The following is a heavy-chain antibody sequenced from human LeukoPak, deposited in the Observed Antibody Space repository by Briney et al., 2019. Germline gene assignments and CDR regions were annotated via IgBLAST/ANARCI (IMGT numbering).Heavy chain of an antibody. Sequence: PSGTLSLTCAVSGGSISSSNWWSWVRQPPGKGLEWIGEIYHSGSTNYNPSLKSRVTISVDKSKNQFSLKLSSVTAADTAVYYCARETRGYYEIFDYWGQGTLVTVSS. J-gene: IGHJ4*02. CDR2: IYHSGST. CDR3: ARETRGYYEIFDY. D-gene: IGHD3-22*01. V-gene: IGHV4-4*02. CDR1: GGSISSSNW.